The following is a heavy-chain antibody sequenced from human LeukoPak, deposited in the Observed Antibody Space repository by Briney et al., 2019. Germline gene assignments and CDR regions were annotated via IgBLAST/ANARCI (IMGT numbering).Heavy chain of an antibody. D-gene: IGHD2-2*01. CDR1: GGSISSYY. V-gene: IGHV4-59*01. J-gene: IGHJ6*02. Sequence: ASETLSLTCTVSGGSISSYYWSWIRQPPGKGLEWIGYIYYSGSTNYNPSLKSRVTISVDTSKNQFSLKLSSVTAADTAVYYCVRDKCSSTSCSNEGYYYYGMDVWGQGTTVTVSS. CDR3: VRDKCSSTSCSNEGYYYYGMDV. CDR2: IYYSGST.